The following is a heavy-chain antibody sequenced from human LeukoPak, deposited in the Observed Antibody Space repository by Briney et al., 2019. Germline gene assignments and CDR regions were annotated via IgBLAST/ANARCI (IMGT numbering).Heavy chain of an antibody. CDR2: IDPSVATT. D-gene: IGHD4-17*01. J-gene: IGHJ3*02. CDR3: AVGLSVTRALNDAFDI. V-gene: IGHV1-46*01. CDR1: GYSFRSFG. Sequence: ASVKVSCKSSGYSFRSFGISWLRQAPGQGLEYMGIIDPSVATTSYAQNFQGRVTMTRDTSTSTVYMELSSLRSEDTAVYYCAVGLSVTRALNDAFDIWGQGTMVTVSS.